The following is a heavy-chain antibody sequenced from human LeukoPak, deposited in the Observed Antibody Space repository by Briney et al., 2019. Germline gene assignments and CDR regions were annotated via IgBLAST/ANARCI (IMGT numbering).Heavy chain of an antibody. V-gene: IGHV3-53*01. D-gene: IGHD6-13*01. CDR2: LYSGGST. CDR3: ARESRPPYSTVGY. CDR1: GFPVSSNY. J-gene: IGHJ4*02. Sequence: PGGSLRLSCAASGFPVSSNYMSWIRQAPGKGLEGGSVLYSGGSTYYADSVKGRFTISRDNSKNTLYLQMNSLRAEDTAVYCWARESRPPYSTVGYGGQGTLVTVSS.